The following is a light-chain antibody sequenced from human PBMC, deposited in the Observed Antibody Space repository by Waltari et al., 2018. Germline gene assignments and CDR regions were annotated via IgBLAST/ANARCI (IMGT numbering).Light chain of an antibody. CDR1: QNIDRW. Sequence: DIQMTQSPSTLSASVGERVTLTCRASQNIDRWLAWYQQKPGKAPKLLIYKTSSLESGVASRFSGSGYGTEFTLTISSLQPDDFATYYCQEYRTYRTFGQGTKVEIK. CDR2: KTS. CDR3: QEYRTYRT. V-gene: IGKV1-5*03. J-gene: IGKJ1*01.